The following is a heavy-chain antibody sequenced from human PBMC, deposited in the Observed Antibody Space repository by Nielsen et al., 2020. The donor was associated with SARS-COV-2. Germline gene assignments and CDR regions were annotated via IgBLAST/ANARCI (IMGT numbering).Heavy chain of an antibody. CDR3: AKDRSAGFSSVWDAFDI. CDR2: LSWNSGTM. D-gene: IGHD6-19*01. Sequence: GGSLRLSCAASGFTFDDYAMHWVRQAPGKGLEWVSGLSWNSGTMGYADSVEGRFTTSRDNAKTSLYLQMNSLTSEDTALYYCAKDRSAGFSSVWDAFDIWGRGTMVTVSS. J-gene: IGHJ3*02. V-gene: IGHV3-9*01. CDR1: GFTFDDYA.